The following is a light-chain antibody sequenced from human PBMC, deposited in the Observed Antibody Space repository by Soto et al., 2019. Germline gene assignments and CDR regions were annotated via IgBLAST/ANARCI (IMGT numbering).Light chain of an antibody. V-gene: IGKV3-20*01. CDR2: GPS. J-gene: IGKJ5*01. CDR3: QQYGISPT. Sequence: EIVLTQSPGTLSLFPGERATLSCRASQSLTTRYLARYQQKPGQAPRLLIYGPSSRATGIPDRFSGSGSGTDFTVTISRLEPEDFAMYYCQQYGISPTFGQGTRLAIK. CDR1: QSLTTRY.